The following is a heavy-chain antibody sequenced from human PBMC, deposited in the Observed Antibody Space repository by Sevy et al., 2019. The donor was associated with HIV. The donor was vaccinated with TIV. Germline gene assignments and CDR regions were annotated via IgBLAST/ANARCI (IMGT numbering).Heavy chain of an antibody. CDR2: INESGIT. CDR3: ARSPPVVVVPGAPSWFDP. Sequence: SETLSLTCAVHDGSFSGYYWNWIRQLPGKGLEWIGEINESGITYYNPSLKSRVTISVDTSKKQFSLKLNSVTAVDSAVYFYARSPPVVVVPGAPSWFDPGGQGTLVTVSS. J-gene: IGHJ5*02. CDR1: DGSFSGYY. V-gene: IGHV4-34*01. D-gene: IGHD2-2*01.